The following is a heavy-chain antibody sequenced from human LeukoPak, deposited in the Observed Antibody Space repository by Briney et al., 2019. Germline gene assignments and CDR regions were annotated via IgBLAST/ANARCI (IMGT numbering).Heavy chain of an antibody. V-gene: IGHV4-59*01. D-gene: IGHD5-12*01. Sequence: PSETLSLTCTVSGGSISSYYWSWIRQPPGKGLEWIGYIYYSGSTNYNPSLKSRVTISVDTSKNQFSLKLSSVTAADTAVYYCARGRGGYVFDYWGQGTPVTVSS. J-gene: IGHJ4*02. CDR1: GGSISSYY. CDR3: ARGRGGYVFDY. CDR2: IYYSGST.